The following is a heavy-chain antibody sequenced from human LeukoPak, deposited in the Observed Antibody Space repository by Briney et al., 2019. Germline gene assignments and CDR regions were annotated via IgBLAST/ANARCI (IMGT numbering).Heavy chain of an antibody. CDR2: MYHSGNI. D-gene: IGHD2-2*01. CDR3: AREINYCSSTSCYRRGSAFDI. Sequence: SETLSLTCIVSGYSITSGYHWGWIRQTPGKGLEWIGTMYHSGNINYNPSLKSRVTVSVDTSKNQFSLKLDSVTAADTAVYYCAREINYCSSTSCYRRGSAFDIWGQGTMVTVSS. CDR1: GYSITSGYH. V-gene: IGHV4-38-2*02. J-gene: IGHJ3*02.